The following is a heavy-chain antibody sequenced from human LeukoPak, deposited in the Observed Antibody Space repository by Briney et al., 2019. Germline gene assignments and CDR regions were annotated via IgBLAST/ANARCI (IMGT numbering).Heavy chain of an antibody. J-gene: IGHJ5*02. D-gene: IGHD5-12*01. CDR3: AREVGGYAES. Sequence: GGSLRLSCAVSGLTFSGFGMHWVRQAPGKGLEWVAVISYDGSNKNYVDSVKGRFTISRDNSKNTLYLQMNTLRAEDTAVYYCAREVGGYAESWGQGTLVTVSS. CDR2: ISYDGSNK. CDR1: GLTFSGFG. V-gene: IGHV3-30*03.